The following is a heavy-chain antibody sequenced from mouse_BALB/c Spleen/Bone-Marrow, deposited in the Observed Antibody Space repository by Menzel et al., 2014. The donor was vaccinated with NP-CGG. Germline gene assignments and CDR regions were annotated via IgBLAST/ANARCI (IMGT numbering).Heavy chain of an antibody. CDR3: ARGAYGNYFAWFAY. V-gene: IGHV7-3*02. J-gene: IGHJ3*01. CDR1: GFTLTDYY. Sequence: EVKLMESGGGLVQPGGSLRLSCATSGFTLTDYYMSWVRQPPGKALEWLGFIRNKANGYTTEYSASVKGRFTISRDNSQSILYLQMNTLRAEDSATYYCARGAYGNYFAWFAYWGQGTLVTVSA. D-gene: IGHD2-1*01. CDR2: IRNKANGYTT.